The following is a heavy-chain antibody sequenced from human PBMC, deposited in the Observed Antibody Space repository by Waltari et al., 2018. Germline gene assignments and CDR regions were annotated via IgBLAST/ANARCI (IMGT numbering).Heavy chain of an antibody. CDR1: GFTFGGCG. V-gene: IGHV3-23*01. CDR2: ISGSGDHT. Sequence: EVQLLESGGALAQPGGSLRLSCAASGFTFGGCGMAWVRQAPGKGLEWVSGISGSGDHTYSAASVRGRFTISRDNSKDTLYLQMIRLRAEDTAVYFCVVGAILGSDSWGQGTLVTVSS. J-gene: IGHJ4*02. D-gene: IGHD3-3*01. CDR3: VVGAILGSDS.